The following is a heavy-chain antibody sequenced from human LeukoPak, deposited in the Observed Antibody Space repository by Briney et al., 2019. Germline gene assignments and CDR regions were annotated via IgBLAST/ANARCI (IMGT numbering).Heavy chain of an antibody. V-gene: IGHV3-33*06. Sequence: GRSLRLSCAASGFTFSSYGMHWVRQAPGKGLEWVAVIWYDGSNKYYADSVKRRFTISRDNSKNTLYLQMNSLRAEDTAVYYCAKVRFQGCSSTSCYGTYFDYWGQGTLVTVSS. D-gene: IGHD2-2*01. J-gene: IGHJ4*02. CDR2: IWYDGSNK. CDR1: GFTFSSYG. CDR3: AKVRFQGCSSTSCYGTYFDY.